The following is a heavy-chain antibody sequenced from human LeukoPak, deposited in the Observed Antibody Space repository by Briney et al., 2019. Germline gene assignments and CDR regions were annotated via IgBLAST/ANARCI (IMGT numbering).Heavy chain of an antibody. V-gene: IGHV3-66*01. Sequence: GGSLRLSCAASGFTFSTYSMNWVRQAPGEGLEWVSVLHSGGSTYYADSVKGRFTISRDNSKNTLYLQMNSLRAEDTGVYYCARAPSERADNALDIWGQGTKVAVSS. CDR2: LHSGGST. CDR1: GFTFSTYS. CDR3: ARAPSERADNALDI. J-gene: IGHJ3*02. D-gene: IGHD1-14*01.